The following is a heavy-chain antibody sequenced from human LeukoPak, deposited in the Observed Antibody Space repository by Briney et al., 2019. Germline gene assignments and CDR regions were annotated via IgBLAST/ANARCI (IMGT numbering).Heavy chain of an antibody. Sequence: GGSLRLSCAASGFTFSSAWMNWVRQAPGKGLEWVGRIKRETDGGTTDYAAPVKGRFTISRDDSKNTLFLQMNSLKNEDAAVYYCTTETAVDYWGQGTLVIVSS. CDR2: IKRETDGGTT. J-gene: IGHJ4*02. CDR1: GFTFSSAW. CDR3: TTETAVDY. D-gene: IGHD1-1*01. V-gene: IGHV3-15*01.